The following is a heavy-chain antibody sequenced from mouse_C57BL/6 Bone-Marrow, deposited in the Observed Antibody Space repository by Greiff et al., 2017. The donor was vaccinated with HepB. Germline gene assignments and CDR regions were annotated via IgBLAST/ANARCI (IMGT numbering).Heavy chain of an antibody. Sequence: VQLQQPGAELVKPGASVKMSCKASGYTFTSYWLTWVKQRPGQGLEWIGDIYPGSGSTNYNEKFKSKATLTVDTSSSPAYMQLSSLTSEDSAVYYCASPGDYYGSSLYDAMDYGGQGTSVTVSS. V-gene: IGHV1-55*01. CDR1: GYTFTSYW. J-gene: IGHJ4*01. CDR2: IYPGSGST. CDR3: ASPGDYYGSSLYDAMDY. D-gene: IGHD1-1*01.